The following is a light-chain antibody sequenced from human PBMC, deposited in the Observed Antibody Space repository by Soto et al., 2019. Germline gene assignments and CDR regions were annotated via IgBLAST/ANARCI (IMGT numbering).Light chain of an antibody. V-gene: IGKV3-11*01. J-gene: IGKJ5*01. CDR1: QSVSNS. CDR3: HQRYNWPRVT. CDR2: DVS. Sequence: EIMLTQSPGTLSLSPGERVTLSCRASQSVSNSLAWYQQKPGQPPRLLIYDVSNRATGIPARFSGSGSGTDFTLTITSLEPEDFAVYFCHQRYNWPRVTFGQGTRLAIK.